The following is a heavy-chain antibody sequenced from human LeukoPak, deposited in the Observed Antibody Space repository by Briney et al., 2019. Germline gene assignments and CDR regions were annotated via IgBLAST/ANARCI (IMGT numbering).Heavy chain of an antibody. CDR1: GFTVSSNY. D-gene: IGHD4-17*01. CDR2: IYSGGST. V-gene: IGHV3-53*05. CDR3: AREPDDYGEMGNY. Sequence: GGSLRLSCAASGFTVSSNYMSWVRQAPGKGLEWVSVIYSGGSTYYADSVKGRFTISRDNSKNTLYLQMNSLRAEDTAVYYCAREPDDYGEMGNYWGQGTLVTVSS. J-gene: IGHJ4*02.